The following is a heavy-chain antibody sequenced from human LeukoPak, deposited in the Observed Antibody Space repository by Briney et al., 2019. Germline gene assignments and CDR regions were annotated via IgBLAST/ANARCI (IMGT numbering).Heavy chain of an antibody. V-gene: IGHV4-59*08. CDR3: ARRGVRYGRHYYFDY. CDR1: GGPITSYS. CDR2: IFYTGST. J-gene: IGHJ4*02. Sequence: SETLSLTCTVSGGPITSYSWSWIRQPPGKALEYIGYIFYTGSTNYNPSLESRVTISVDTSKNQFSLILPSVITTGTAVYYCARRGVRYGRHYYFDYWGQGSLVTVSS. D-gene: IGHD5-18*01.